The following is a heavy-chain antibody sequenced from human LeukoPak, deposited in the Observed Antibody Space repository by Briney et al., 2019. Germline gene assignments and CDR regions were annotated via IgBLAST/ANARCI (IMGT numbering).Heavy chain of an antibody. CDR3: ARLPEGSRWSPLDY. CDR2: INPNSGGT. Sequence: GASVKVSCKASGYTFTSYGINWVRQAPGQGLEWMGWINPNSGGTNYAQKFQGRVTMTRDTSISTAYMELSRLRSDDTAVYYCARLPEGSRWSPLDYWGQGTLVTVSS. CDR1: GYTFTSYG. J-gene: IGHJ4*02. D-gene: IGHD6-13*01. V-gene: IGHV1-2*02.